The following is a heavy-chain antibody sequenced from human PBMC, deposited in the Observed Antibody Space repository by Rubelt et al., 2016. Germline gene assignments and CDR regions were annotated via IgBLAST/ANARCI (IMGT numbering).Heavy chain of an antibody. Sequence: QVQLQESGPGLVKPSETLSLTCTVSGGSINSYYWSWIRQPPGKGLEWIGHIYYSGRTNYHPSLKSRVTISVDTSKNQFSLKLNSVTAADTAVYYCARSGKQWDALDYWGQGTLVTVSS. CDR2: IYYSGRT. V-gene: IGHV4-59*08. J-gene: IGHJ4*02. CDR1: GGSINSYY. CDR3: ARSGKQWDALDY. D-gene: IGHD6-19*01.